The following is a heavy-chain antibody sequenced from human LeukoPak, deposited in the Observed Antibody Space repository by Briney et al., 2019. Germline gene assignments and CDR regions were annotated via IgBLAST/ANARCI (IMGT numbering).Heavy chain of an antibody. CDR3: AREDLDY. Sequence: QPGGSLRLSCAAPGFTVSSNYMSWVRQAPGKGLEWVSVIYSGGSTYYADSVKGRFTISRDNSKNTLYLQMHSLRAEDTAVYYCAREDLDYWGQGTLVTVSS. CDR1: GFTVSSNY. J-gene: IGHJ4*02. CDR2: IYSGGST. V-gene: IGHV3-53*01.